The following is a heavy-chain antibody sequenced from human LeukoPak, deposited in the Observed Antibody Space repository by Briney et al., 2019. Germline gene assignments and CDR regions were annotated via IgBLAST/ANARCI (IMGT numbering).Heavy chain of an antibody. V-gene: IGHV2-5*01. Sequence: ESGPTLVKPTQTLTLTCTFSGFSLSTRGVGVGWIRQPPVKALEWLALIYWNDDKRYSPSLKSRLTITKATSKNQVVLTMTTMDPVDTATYYCARRSLRVEGTNFDYWGQGTLVTVSS. D-gene: IGHD1-1*01. CDR3: ARRSLRVEGTNFDY. CDR1: GFSLSTRGVG. CDR2: IYWNDDK. J-gene: IGHJ4*02.